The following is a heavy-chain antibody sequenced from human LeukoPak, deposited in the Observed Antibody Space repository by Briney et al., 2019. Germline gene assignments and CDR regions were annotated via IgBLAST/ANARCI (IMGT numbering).Heavy chain of an antibody. D-gene: IGHD6-13*01. CDR2: VYYSGST. CDR3: ARGAAAGSNSGFDP. J-gene: IGHJ5*02. CDR1: GGVISSSSYY. Sequence: KPAETLSLTCTVSGGVISSSSYYWGWIRQPPGKGLEWIASVYYSGSTYSNPSLKSRVTISVDTSKNQFSLKLRSVTAADTAVYYCARGAAAGSNSGFDPWGQGTLVTVSS. V-gene: IGHV4-39*01.